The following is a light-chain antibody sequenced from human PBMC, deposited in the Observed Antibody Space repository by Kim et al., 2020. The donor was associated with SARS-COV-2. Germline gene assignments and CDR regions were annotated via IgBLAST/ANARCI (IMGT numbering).Light chain of an antibody. CDR1: SSAVGGYNS. Sequence: GQSVTISCPGTSSAVGGYNSFSWYQQHPGKAPKLMIYEVSKQPSGVPDRFSGSKSGNTASLTVSGLQAEDEADYCCSSYAGSNNLVFGGGTQLTVL. J-gene: IGLJ2*01. CDR2: EVS. CDR3: SSYAGSNNLV. V-gene: IGLV2-8*01.